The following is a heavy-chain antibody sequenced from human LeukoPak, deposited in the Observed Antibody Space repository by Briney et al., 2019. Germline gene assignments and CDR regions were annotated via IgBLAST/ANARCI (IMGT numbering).Heavy chain of an antibody. D-gene: IGHD5-12*01. CDR3: ARDQGIYNHRIIDS. Sequence: ASLKVSCKASGYTFSSYGISWVRQAPGHGLEWMGWISAYNGNTHFAQEFQGRVTMTTDTSTSTASMELRSLRSDDTAVYYCARDQGIYNHRIIDSWGQGTLVTVSS. CDR2: ISAYNGNT. CDR1: GYTFSSYG. J-gene: IGHJ4*02. V-gene: IGHV1-18*01.